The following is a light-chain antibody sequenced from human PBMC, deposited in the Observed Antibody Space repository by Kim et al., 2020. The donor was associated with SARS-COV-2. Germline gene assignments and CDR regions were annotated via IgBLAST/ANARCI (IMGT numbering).Light chain of an antibody. V-gene: IGKV3-15*01. Sequence: EIVMTQSPATVSVSPGERAPLSCRASQSVSNNLAWYQQKPGQAPRLLIYGASTRATGIPARFSGSGSGTEFTLTISSLQSEDFAVYYCQQDNNWPPLTFGGGTKVDIK. CDR1: QSVSNN. CDR2: GAS. J-gene: IGKJ4*01. CDR3: QQDNNWPPLT.